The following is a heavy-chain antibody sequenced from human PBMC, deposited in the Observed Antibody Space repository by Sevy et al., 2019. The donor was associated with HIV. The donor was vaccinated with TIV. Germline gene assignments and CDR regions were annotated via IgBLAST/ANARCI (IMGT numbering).Heavy chain of an antibody. V-gene: IGHV3-23*01. CDR2: ISRRGRST. CDR3: AKGYCDGGSCPRDYYYYGMDV. Sequence: GSLRLSCAASGFTFSTYAMNWVRQAPGKGLGWVSSISRRGRSTYSADSVEGRFTISRDNFKNTLYLQLSSLRVDDTAVYYCAKGYCDGGSCPRDYYYYGMDVWGQGTTVTVSS. CDR1: GFTFSTYA. D-gene: IGHD2-15*01. J-gene: IGHJ6*02.